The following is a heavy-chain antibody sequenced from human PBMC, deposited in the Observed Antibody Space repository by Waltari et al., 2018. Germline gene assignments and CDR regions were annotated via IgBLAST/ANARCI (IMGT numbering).Heavy chain of an antibody. Sequence: QLQLQESGPGLVKPSETLSLTCTVSGGSISSSSYYWGWIRQPPGKGLEWIGSIYYSGITDYNPTLKSRVTISVDTSKNQFSLKLSSVTAADTAVYYCARIVGATWGYYYYYMDVWGKGTTVTVSS. CDR3: ARIVGATWGYYYYYMDV. D-gene: IGHD1-26*01. J-gene: IGHJ6*03. V-gene: IGHV4-39*01. CDR2: IYYSGIT. CDR1: GGSISSSSYY.